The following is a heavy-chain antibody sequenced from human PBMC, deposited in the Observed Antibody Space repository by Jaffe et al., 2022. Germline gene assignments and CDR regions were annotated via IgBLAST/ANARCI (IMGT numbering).Heavy chain of an antibody. V-gene: IGHV3-64*01. J-gene: IGHJ4*02. CDR1: GFTFSSYA. CDR3: ARSRGVTTVVDY. D-gene: IGHD4-17*01. CDR2: ISSNGGST. Sequence: EVQLVESGGGLVQPGGSLRLSCAASGFTFSSYAMHWVRQAPGKGLEYVSAISSNGGSTYYANSVKGRFTISRDNAKNSLYLQMNSLRAEDTAVYYCARSRGVTTVVDYWGQGTLVTVSS.